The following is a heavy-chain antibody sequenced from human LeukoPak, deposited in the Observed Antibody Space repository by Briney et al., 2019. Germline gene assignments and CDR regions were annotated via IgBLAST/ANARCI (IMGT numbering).Heavy chain of an antibody. Sequence: GSVKGSCKASGYTFTSFDINWVRQATGQGLEWVGWMNPNSGNTGYAQKFQGRVIMTRNPSISTAYMELSSLRSDDTAVYYCARESGFYGSGSRYWGQGTLVTVSS. J-gene: IGHJ4*02. CDR1: GYTFTSFD. CDR3: ARESGFYGSGSRY. CDR2: MNPNSGNT. D-gene: IGHD3-10*01. V-gene: IGHV1-8*01.